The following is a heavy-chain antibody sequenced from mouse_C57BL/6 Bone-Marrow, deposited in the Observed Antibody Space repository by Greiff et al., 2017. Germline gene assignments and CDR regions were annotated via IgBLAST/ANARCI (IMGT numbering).Heavy chain of an antibody. CDR1: GFTFSSYG. Sequence: DVMLVESGGDLVKPGGSLKLSCAASGFTFSSYGMSWVRQTPDKRLEWVATISSGGSYTYYPDSVKGRFTISRDNAKNTLYLQMSSLKSEDTAMYYCARQRGYYKGYAMDYWGQGTSVTVSS. J-gene: IGHJ4*01. D-gene: IGHD2-3*01. CDR3: ARQRGYYKGYAMDY. CDR2: ISSGGSYT. V-gene: IGHV5-6*02.